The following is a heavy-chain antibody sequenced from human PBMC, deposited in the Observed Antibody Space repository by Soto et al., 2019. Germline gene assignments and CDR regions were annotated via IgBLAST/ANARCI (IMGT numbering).Heavy chain of an antibody. Sequence: GGSLRLSCAASGFTFSSYWMSWVRQAPGKGLEWVANIKQDGSEKYYVDSVKGRFTISRDNAKNSLYLQMNSLRAEDTAVYYCARDSGGGLDAFDIWGQGTMVTVSS. CDR3: ARDSGGGLDAFDI. V-gene: IGHV3-7*01. D-gene: IGHD2-8*02. CDR2: IKQDGSEK. CDR1: GFTFSSYW. J-gene: IGHJ3*02.